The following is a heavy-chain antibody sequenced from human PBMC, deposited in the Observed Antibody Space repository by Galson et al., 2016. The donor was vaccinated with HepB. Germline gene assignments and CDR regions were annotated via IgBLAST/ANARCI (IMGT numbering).Heavy chain of an antibody. CDR3: ARDPLRYGDRHFDY. Sequence: SLRLSCAASGFIFSSYGMHWVRQAPGKGLEWVAIISYDGSNKYYANSVKGRFTISRDNSKNTLYLQMNILRAEDTAVYYCARDPLRYGDRHFDYWGQGTLVTVSS. J-gene: IGHJ4*02. D-gene: IGHD4-17*01. CDR1: GFIFSSYG. CDR2: ISYDGSNK. V-gene: IGHV3-30*19.